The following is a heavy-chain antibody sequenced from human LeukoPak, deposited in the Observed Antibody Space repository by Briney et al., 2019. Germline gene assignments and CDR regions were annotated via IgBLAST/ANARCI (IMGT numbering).Heavy chain of an antibody. CDR1: GYPISSGYY. CDR2: IYHSGSA. Sequence: SETLSLTCAVSGYPISSGYYWGWIRPPPGKGLEWIGNIYHSGSAYYNPSLKSRVTISVDTSKNEFSLKLRSVTAADTAVYYCARRGSGNYVDYWGQGTLVTVSS. CDR3: ARRGSGNYVDY. J-gene: IGHJ4*02. D-gene: IGHD1-26*01. V-gene: IGHV4-38-2*01.